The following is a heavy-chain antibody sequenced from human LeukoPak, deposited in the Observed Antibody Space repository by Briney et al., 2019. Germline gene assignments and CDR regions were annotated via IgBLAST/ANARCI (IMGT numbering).Heavy chain of an antibody. Sequence: PGGSLRLSCAASGFTVSSYWMSWVRQAPGKGLEWVANIKQDGSEKYYVDSVKGRFTISRDNAKNSLYLQINSLRAEDTAVYYCARDRLGYCRSTSCSYFDYWGQGTLVTVSS. CDR1: GFTVSSYW. J-gene: IGHJ4*02. CDR2: IKQDGSEK. CDR3: ARDRLGYCRSTSCSYFDY. D-gene: IGHD2-2*03. V-gene: IGHV3-7*01.